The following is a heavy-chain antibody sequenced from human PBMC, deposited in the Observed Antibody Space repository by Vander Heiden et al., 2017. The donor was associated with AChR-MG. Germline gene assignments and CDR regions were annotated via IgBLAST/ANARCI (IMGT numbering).Heavy chain of an antibody. D-gene: IGHD5-18*01. CDR1: GFTFSSYG. CDR3: AKWTNSSWYYFDY. Sequence: QVQLVESGGGVVQPGRSLRLSCAASGFTFSSYGMHWVRQAPGKGLEWVAVISYDGSNKYYADSVKGRFTISRDNSKNTLYLQMNSLRAEDTALYYCAKWTNSSWYYFDYWGQGTLVTVSS. V-gene: IGHV3-30*18. J-gene: IGHJ4*02. CDR2: ISYDGSNK.